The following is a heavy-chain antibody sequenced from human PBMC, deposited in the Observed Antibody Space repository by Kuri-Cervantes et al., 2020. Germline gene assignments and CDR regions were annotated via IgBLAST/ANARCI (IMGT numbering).Heavy chain of an antibody. CDR2: IYYSGST. CDR1: GGSISSSSYY. Sequence: SETLSLTCTVSGGSISSSSYYWGWIRQPPGKGLEWIGSIYYSGSTYYNPSLKSRVTISVDTSTSTVYMELSSLRSEDTAVYYCARDLTTVTTGYYYYGMDVWGQGTTVTVSS. V-gene: IGHV4-39*07. CDR3: ARDLTTVTTGYYYYGMDV. D-gene: IGHD4-11*01. J-gene: IGHJ6*02.